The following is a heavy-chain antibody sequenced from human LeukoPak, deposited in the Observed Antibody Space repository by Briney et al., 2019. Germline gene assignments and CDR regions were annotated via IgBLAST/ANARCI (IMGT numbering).Heavy chain of an antibody. Sequence: GGSLRLSCEVSGFIFSSYWMSWVRQAPGKGLEWVGNINQEGSERNHGDSVNGRFTISRDNAENSLYLQMNSLRAEDTAVYYCARDVLRYSQGHAFDIWGQGTMVTVSS. CDR1: GFIFSSYW. CDR3: ARDVLRYSQGHAFDI. D-gene: IGHD3-9*01. J-gene: IGHJ3*02. V-gene: IGHV3-7*01. CDR2: INQEGSER.